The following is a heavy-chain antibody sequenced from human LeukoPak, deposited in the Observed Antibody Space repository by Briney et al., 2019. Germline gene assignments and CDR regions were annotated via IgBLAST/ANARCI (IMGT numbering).Heavy chain of an antibody. CDR3: ARDRWEPLRYWYFDL. J-gene: IGHJ2*01. Sequence: GRSLRLSCAASGFTFSTYGIHWVRQAPGKGLEWVAVIWYDGSNKYYADSVKGRFTISRDNSKNTLYLQMNSLRAEDTAVYYCARDRWEPLRYWYFDLWGRGTLVTVSS. V-gene: IGHV3-33*01. CDR1: GFTFSTYG. D-gene: IGHD1-26*01. CDR2: IWYDGSNK.